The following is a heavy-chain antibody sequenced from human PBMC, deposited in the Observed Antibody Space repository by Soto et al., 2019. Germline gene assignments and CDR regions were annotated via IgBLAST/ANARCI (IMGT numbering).Heavy chain of an antibody. J-gene: IGHJ4*02. CDR2: IYYSGST. CDR3: ASHMGPEYTYALDY. CDR1: GGSISSSSYY. V-gene: IGHV4-39*01. D-gene: IGHD6-6*01. Sequence: QLQLQESGPGLVKPSETLSLTCTVSGGSISSSSYYWGWIRQPPGKGLEWIGSIYYSGSTYYNPSLKSRVTMSVDTSKSQFSLKLSSVTAADTAVYYCASHMGPEYTYALDYWGQGTLVTVSS.